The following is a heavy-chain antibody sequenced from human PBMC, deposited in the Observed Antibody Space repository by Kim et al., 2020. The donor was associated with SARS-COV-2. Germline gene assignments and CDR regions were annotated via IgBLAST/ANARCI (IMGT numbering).Heavy chain of an antibody. CDR3: ARHTGRGNYYYYGMDV. Sequence: GESLKISCKGSGYSFTSYWIGWVRQMPGKGLEWMGIIYPGDSDTRYSPSFQGQVTISADKSISTAYLQWSSLKASDTDMYYCARHTGRGNYYYYGMDVWGQGTTVTVSS. V-gene: IGHV5-51*01. CDR1: GYSFTSYW. J-gene: IGHJ6*02. CDR2: IYPGDSDT. D-gene: IGHD3-10*01.